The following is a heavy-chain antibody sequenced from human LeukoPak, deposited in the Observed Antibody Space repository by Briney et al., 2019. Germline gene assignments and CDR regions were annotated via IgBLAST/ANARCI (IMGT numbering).Heavy chain of an antibody. D-gene: IGHD2-2*02. Sequence: GGSLRLSCAASGFTFSSYGMHWVRQAPGKGLEWVAFIRYDGSNKYYADSVKGRFTISRDNSKNTLYLQMNSLRAEDTAVYYCAKEAVDCSSTSCYNNFDYWGQGTLVTVSS. J-gene: IGHJ4*02. CDR2: IRYDGSNK. V-gene: IGHV3-30*02. CDR1: GFTFSSYG. CDR3: AKEAVDCSSTSCYNNFDY.